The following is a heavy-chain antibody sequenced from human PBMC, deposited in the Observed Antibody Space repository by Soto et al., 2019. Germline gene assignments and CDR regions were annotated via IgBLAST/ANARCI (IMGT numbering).Heavy chain of an antibody. V-gene: IGHV3-23*01. J-gene: IGHJ4*02. CDR1: GFTFSSYA. CDR2: ISGSGGST. D-gene: IGHD2-2*01. CDR3: AKVLSAVPTGEFDY. Sequence: SLRLSCAASGFTFSSYAMSWVRQAPGKGLEWVSAISGSGGSTYYADSVKGRFTISRDNSKNTLYLQMNSPRAEDTAVYYCAKVLSAVPTGEFDYWGQGTLVTVSS.